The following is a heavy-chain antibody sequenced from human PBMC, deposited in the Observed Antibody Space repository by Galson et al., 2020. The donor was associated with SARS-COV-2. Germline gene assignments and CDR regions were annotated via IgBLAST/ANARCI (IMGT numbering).Heavy chain of an antibody. CDR3: ARGRQGVVPSPVLGLGPFYSYYFMDV. CDR1: GGSFSGYS. J-gene: IGHJ6*03. V-gene: IGHV4-34*01. Sequence: SETLSLTCAVYGGSFSGYSWTWVRQAPGKGLEWMGEISFGGDAKYSPSLRSRVTLSVPTSKNQFSLRLRSVSAADTALYFCARGRQGVVPSPVLGLGPFYSYYFMDVWGKGTTVTVS. D-gene: IGHD3-16*01. CDR2: ISFGGDA.